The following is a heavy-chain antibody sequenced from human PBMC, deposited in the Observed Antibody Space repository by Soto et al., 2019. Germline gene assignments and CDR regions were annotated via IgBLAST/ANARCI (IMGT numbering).Heavy chain of an antibody. CDR2: LSSGGTT. Sequence: GGSLRVSSAACGFSVSNNYMNWVPHAPGTGLEWVSALSSGGTTSYADSVGGRFTISRDNSKNTLYLQLNSLRAEDTAVYYCAGEGQVGAFHIWGQGTKVTVSS. J-gene: IGHJ3*02. CDR1: GFSVSNNY. V-gene: IGHV3-53*01. CDR3: AGEGQVGAFHI. D-gene: IGHD2-2*01.